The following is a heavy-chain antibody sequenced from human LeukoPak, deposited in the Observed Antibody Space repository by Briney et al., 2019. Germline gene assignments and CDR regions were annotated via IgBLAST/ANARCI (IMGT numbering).Heavy chain of an antibody. J-gene: IGHJ4*02. CDR2: VYNAGSN. Sequence: SETLSLTCTVSGGSMSSGTYYWSWIRQPAGKGLEWIGRVYNAGSNFNSGSNYNPSLKSRVTMSVDTSKNQFSLKLSSVTAADTAVYYCARDLVFYYGSGSYTVGSYFDYWGQGTLVTVSS. D-gene: IGHD3-10*01. CDR3: ARDLVFYYGSGSYTVGSYFDY. CDR1: GGSMSSGTYY. V-gene: IGHV4-61*02.